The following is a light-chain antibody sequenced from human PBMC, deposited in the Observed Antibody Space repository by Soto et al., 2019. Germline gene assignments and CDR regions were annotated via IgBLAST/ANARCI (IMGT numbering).Light chain of an antibody. CDR3: FQGTHWPAT. V-gene: IGKV2-30*01. Sequence: DFVMTQSPLSLPVTLGQPASISCKSSQSVAYSDGNSYLSWFQQRPGQSPRRLIYQASKRDYGGPDRCIGDRSGADYTLRISSVEEEDVAVYYCFQGTHWPATFGQGTKVEIK. CDR2: QAS. J-gene: IGKJ1*01. CDR1: QSVAYSDGNSY.